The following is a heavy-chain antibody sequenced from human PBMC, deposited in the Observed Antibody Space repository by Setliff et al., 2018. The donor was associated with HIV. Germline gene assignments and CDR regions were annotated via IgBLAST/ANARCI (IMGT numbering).Heavy chain of an antibody. J-gene: IGHJ3*02. Sequence: ASETLSLTCTVSGDSISSDFYWGWIRQPPGKGLEWIGSIYHSGNTYYMPSLQSRVTISVVMSKNQFSLNLNSVTAADTAVYYCARGQGCGGGCHYAFEMWGQGTMVTVSS. D-gene: IGHD2-21*02. CDR1: GDSISSDFY. V-gene: IGHV4-38-2*02. CDR3: ARGQGCGGGCHYAFEM. CDR2: IYHSGNT.